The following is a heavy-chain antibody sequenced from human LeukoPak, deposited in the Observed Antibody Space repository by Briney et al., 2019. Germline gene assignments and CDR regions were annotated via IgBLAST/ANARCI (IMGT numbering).Heavy chain of an antibody. J-gene: IGHJ6*03. V-gene: IGHV3-48*04. CDR1: GFTFSYFS. D-gene: IGHD2-2*01. CDR2: ISGSGTNI. Sequence: PGGSLRLSCAASGFTFSYFSMHWVRQAPGKGLEWVSYISGSGTNIYYSGSVKGRFTISRDNAKNSLYLQMNSLRGEDTGVYHCARVGREGSNYYYYMDVWGKGTTVTVSS. CDR3: ARVGREGSNYYYYMDV.